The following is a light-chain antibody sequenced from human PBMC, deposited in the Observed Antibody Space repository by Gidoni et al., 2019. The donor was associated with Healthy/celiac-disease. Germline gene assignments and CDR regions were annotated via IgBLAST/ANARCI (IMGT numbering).Light chain of an antibody. CDR1: QSVSSSY. J-gene: IGKJ2*01. Sequence: IVFTQSPGTLSLSPGERATLSCRASQSVSSSYLAWYQQKPGQAPRLLIYGASSRATGIPDRFSGSGAGTDFTLTISRLEPEDFAVYYCQQYGSSQTFGQGTKLEIK. V-gene: IGKV3-20*01. CDR2: GAS. CDR3: QQYGSSQT.